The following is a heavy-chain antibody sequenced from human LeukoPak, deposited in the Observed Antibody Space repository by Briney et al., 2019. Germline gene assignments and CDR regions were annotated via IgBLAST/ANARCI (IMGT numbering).Heavy chain of an antibody. D-gene: IGHD1-26*01. CDR2: IGFDSLNI. V-gene: IGHV3-30*02. Sequence: PGGSLRLSCAASGFTFSDCGMHWVRQAPGKGLEWVSFIGFDSLNIYYSSSVKGRFTISRDNSKNTLYLQMNALRPDDTAVYYCASYLDTSGHPSGPLDYWGQGTLVTVSS. CDR1: GFTFSDCG. CDR3: ASYLDTSGHPSGPLDY. J-gene: IGHJ4*02.